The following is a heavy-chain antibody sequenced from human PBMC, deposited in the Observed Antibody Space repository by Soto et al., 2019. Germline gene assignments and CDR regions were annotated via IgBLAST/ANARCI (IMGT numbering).Heavy chain of an antibody. CDR1: GGSISSGCYS. CDR2: IYHGST. J-gene: IGHJ5*02. CDR3: ARITYCGGDCYRGFDP. D-gene: IGHD2-21*02. Sequence: QLQLQESGSGLVKPSQTLSLTCTVSGGSISSGCYSWSWIRQPPGKGLEWIGYIYHGSTYYNPSLKSRVTISVDRSKNQFSLKLSSVTAADTAVYYCARITYCGGDCYRGFDPWGQGTLVTVSS. V-gene: IGHV4-30-2*01.